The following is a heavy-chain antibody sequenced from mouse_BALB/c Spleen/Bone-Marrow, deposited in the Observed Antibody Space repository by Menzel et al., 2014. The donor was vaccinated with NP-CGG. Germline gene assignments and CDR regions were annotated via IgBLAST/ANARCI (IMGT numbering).Heavy chain of an antibody. CDR2: IYPADGLT. CDR3: ARMDY. V-gene: IGHV1-14*01. Sequence: EVQLQQSGPELVKPGASVKMSCKASGYTFTSYVMHWVKQKPGQGLEWIGRIYPADGLTNYNGMFKDKATLTADRSSSTAYMQLSSLTSVDSAVYFCARMDYWGQGTSVTVSS. CDR1: GYTFTSYV. J-gene: IGHJ4*01.